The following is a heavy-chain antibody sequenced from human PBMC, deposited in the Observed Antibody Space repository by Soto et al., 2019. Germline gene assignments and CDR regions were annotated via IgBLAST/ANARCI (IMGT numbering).Heavy chain of an antibody. V-gene: IGHV1-24*01. D-gene: IGHD3-3*01. J-gene: IGHJ6*02. Sequence: ASVKVSCKVSGYTLTELSMHWVRQAPGKGLEWMGGFDPEDGETIYAQKFQGRVTMTEDTSTDTAYMELSSLRSEDTAVYYCARAQGGPLSGPNRSYYYGMYVWAQGTTVTVSS. CDR1: GYTLTELS. CDR2: FDPEDGET. CDR3: ARAQGGPLSGPNRSYYYGMYV.